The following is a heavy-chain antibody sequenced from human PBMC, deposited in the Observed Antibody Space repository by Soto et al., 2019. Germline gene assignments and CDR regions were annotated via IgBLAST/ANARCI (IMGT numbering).Heavy chain of an antibody. CDR3: ARDGYSYASRGMDV. CDR1: GGSISSSNW. D-gene: IGHD5-18*01. CDR2: IYHSGST. V-gene: IGHV4-4*02. Sequence: QVQLQESGPGLVKPSGTLSLTCAVSGGSISSSNWWSWVRQPPGKGLEWIGEIYHSGSTNYNPSLKSRVPISVEQSRNQFSLKLSSVTAADTAVYYCARDGYSYASRGMDVRGQGTTVTVSS. J-gene: IGHJ6*02.